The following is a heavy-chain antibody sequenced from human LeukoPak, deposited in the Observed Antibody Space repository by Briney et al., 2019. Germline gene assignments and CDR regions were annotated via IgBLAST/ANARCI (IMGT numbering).Heavy chain of an antibody. Sequence: GGSLRLSCAASGFTFSSYAMSWVRQAPGKGLYWVSTLTGSGSSTYYADSVKGRFTISRDNSKNTLYLQMNSLRAEDTAVYYCAKDRPLDTIFGVVIRRPYYFDYWGQGTLVTVSS. CDR3: AKDRPLDTIFGVVIRRPYYFDY. V-gene: IGHV3-23*01. CDR1: GFTFSSYA. D-gene: IGHD3-3*01. J-gene: IGHJ4*02. CDR2: LTGSGSST.